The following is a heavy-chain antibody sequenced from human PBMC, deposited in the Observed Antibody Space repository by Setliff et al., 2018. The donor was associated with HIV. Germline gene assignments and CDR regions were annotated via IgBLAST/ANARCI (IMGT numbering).Heavy chain of an antibody. J-gene: IGHJ4*02. CDR1: GGSLSRNF. V-gene: IGHV4-59*08. Sequence: LSLTCTVSGGSLSRNFWSWIRQTPGKGLEWIGYIFYSGSTNYDPSLKSRVTISVDTSNNQFSLKLTSVTAADTAVYYCARHHPSVAVAGPFDRWGQGALVTVSS. CDR3: ARHHPSVAVAGPFDR. CDR2: IFYSGST. D-gene: IGHD6-19*01.